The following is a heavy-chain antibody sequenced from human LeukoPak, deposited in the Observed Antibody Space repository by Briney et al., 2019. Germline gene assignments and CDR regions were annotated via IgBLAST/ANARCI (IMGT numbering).Heavy chain of an antibody. Sequence: SETLSLTCTVSSGSISSYYWSWIRQPPGKGLEWIGYIYYSGSIKYNPSLKSRVTMSVDTSKNQFSLKLSSVTAADTAVYYCARGSWIQSSPAIYYFDYWGQGTLVTVSS. J-gene: IGHJ4*02. CDR1: SGSISSYY. D-gene: IGHD5-18*01. CDR2: IYYSGSI. V-gene: IGHV4-59*01. CDR3: ARGSWIQSSPAIYYFDY.